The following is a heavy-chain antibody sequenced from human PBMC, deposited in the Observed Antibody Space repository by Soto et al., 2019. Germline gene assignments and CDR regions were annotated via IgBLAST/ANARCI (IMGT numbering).Heavy chain of an antibody. D-gene: IGHD1-7*01. CDR3: AGTGTTWSYYYYGMDV. Sequence: QVQLVQSGAEVKKPGSSVKVSCKASGGTFSSYAISWVRQAPGQGLEWMGGIIPIFGTANYAQKFQGRVTLTADKSTSTAYMELSSLRSEDTAVYYCAGTGTTWSYYYYGMDVWGQGTTVTVSS. CDR1: GGTFSSYA. J-gene: IGHJ6*02. V-gene: IGHV1-69*06. CDR2: IIPIFGTA.